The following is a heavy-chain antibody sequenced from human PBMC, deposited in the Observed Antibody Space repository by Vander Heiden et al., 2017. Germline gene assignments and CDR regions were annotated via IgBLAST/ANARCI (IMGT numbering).Heavy chain of an antibody. J-gene: IGHJ4*02. CDR1: GFTVSANY. CDR2: IYSGGST. Sequence: EVQLVASGGGLIQPGGSLRLSCAASGFTVSANYMSRVRQAPGKGLEWVSIIYSGGSTYYADSMKGRFTISRDTSKNTLYLQMHSLRAEDTAVYYCARDLTGWGQGTLVTVSS. V-gene: IGHV3-53*01. D-gene: IGHD3-10*01. CDR3: ARDLTG.